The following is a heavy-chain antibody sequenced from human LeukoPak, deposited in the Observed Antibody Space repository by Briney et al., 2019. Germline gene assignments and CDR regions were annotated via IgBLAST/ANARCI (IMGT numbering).Heavy chain of an antibody. CDR3: ARQVQLWLRFDYYYYMDV. D-gene: IGHD5-18*01. J-gene: IGHJ6*03. V-gene: IGHV1-46*01. Sequence: ASVKVSCKASGYTFTSYYMHWVRQAPGQGLEWMGIINPSGGSTSYAQKFQGRVTMTRDMSTSTAYMELSSLRSEDTAVYYCARQVQLWLRFDYYYYMDVWGKGTTVTISS. CDR2: INPSGGST. CDR1: GYTFTSYY.